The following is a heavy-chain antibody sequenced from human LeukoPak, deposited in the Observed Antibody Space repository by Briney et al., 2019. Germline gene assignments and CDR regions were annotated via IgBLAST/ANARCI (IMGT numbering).Heavy chain of an antibody. CDR2: ISYDGSNK. D-gene: IGHD3-10*01. CDR1: GFTFSSYS. J-gene: IGHJ4*02. V-gene: IGHV3-30*03. Sequence: GGSLRLSCAASGFTFSSYSMNWVRQAPGKGLEWVAVISYDGSNKYYADSVKGRFTISRDNSKNTLYLQMNSLRAEDTAVYYCARDLGYFDYWGQGTLVTVSS. CDR3: ARDLGYFDY.